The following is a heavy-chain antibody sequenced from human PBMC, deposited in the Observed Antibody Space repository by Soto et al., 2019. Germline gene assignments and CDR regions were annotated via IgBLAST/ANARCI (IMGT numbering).Heavy chain of an antibody. CDR2: IKPDESEK. V-gene: IGHV3-7*01. CDR3: VRGGSNYAS. J-gene: IGHJ5*02. CDR1: GFTFSDSW. Sequence: SGGSLRLSCTASGFTFSDSWMTWVRLAPGKGLEWVARIKPDESEKKYADSVKGRFSISRDNAKNSMYLQMDSLRGEDTAVYYCVRGGSNYASWGQGTLVTVSS. D-gene: IGHD4-4*01.